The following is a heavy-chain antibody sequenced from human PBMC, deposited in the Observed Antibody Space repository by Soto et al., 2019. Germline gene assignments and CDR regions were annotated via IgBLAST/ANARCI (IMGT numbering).Heavy chain of an antibody. V-gene: IGHV2-5*02. D-gene: IGHD2-21*02. Sequence: QITLKESGPTLVKPTQTLTLTCTFSGFSLSSSGVGVGWIRQPPGKALEWLALIYWDDDKRYSPSLKSRLAVTKGTSKNQVVLTMTKMDPVDTSTYYCPQLVVTTHYAVGVWGQGTTVTVS. CDR2: IYWDDDK. J-gene: IGHJ6*02. CDR3: PQLVVTTHYAVGV. CDR1: GFSLSSSGVG.